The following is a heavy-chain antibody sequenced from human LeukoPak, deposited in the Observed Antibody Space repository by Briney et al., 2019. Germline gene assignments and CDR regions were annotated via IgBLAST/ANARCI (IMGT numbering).Heavy chain of an antibody. V-gene: IGHV3-23*01. D-gene: IGHD3-22*01. Sequence: GGSLRLSCAASGFTFSSYAMSWVRQAPGKGLEWVSAISGSGGSTYYADSVKGRFTISRDNSKNTLYLQMNSLRAEDTAVYYCAKDPPVWDYDSSALTGGYWGQGTLVTVSS. J-gene: IGHJ4*02. CDR1: GFTFSSYA. CDR2: ISGSGGST. CDR3: AKDPPVWDYDSSALTGGY.